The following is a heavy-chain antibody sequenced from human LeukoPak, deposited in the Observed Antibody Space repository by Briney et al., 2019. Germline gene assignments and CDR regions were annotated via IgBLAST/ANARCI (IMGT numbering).Heavy chain of an antibody. CDR3: GRDTAMVTD. D-gene: IGHD5-18*01. CDR2: IYYSGST. CDR1: GASITSYY. V-gene: IGHV4-59*01. J-gene: IGHJ4*02. Sequence: SETLSLTCTVSGASITSYYWSWIRQPPGKGLEWIGYIYYSGSTNYNPSLKSRVIISVDTSKNQFSLKLDSVTAADTAVYYCGRDTAMVTDWGPGTLVTVSS.